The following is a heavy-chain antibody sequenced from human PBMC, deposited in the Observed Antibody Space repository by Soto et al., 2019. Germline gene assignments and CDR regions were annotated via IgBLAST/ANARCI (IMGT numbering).Heavy chain of an antibody. V-gene: IGHV4-59*01. CDR2: IYYSGST. CDR3: ARASSEYSSSSGWFDP. D-gene: IGHD6-6*01. CDR1: GGSISSYY. J-gene: IGHJ5*02. Sequence: SETLSLTCTVSGGSISSYYWTWIRQPPGKGLEWIGYIYYSGSTNYNPSLKSRVTISVDTSKNQFSLKLSSVTAADTAVYYCARASSEYSSSSGWFDPWGQGTLVTVSS.